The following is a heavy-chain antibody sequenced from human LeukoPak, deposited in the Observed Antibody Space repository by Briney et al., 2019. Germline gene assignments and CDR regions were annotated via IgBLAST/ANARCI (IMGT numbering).Heavy chain of an antibody. V-gene: IGHV3-21*01. CDR2: ISSSSSYI. CDR1: GFTFSSYS. D-gene: IGHD2-2*01. J-gene: IGHJ6*03. Sequence: PGGSLRLSCAASGFTFSSYSMYWVRQAPGKGLEWVSSISSSSSYIYYADSVKGRFTISRDNAKNSLYLQMNSLRAEDTAVYYCARVLEYCSSTSCYADDYYYYYMDVWGKGTTVTISS. CDR3: ARVLEYCSSTSCYADDYYYYYMDV.